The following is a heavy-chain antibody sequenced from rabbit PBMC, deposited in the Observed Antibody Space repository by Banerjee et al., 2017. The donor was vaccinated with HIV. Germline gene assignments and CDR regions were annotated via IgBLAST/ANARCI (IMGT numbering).Heavy chain of an antibody. D-gene: IGHD6-1*01. CDR2: IYAGSSGST. J-gene: IGHJ4*01. CDR1: GFSFSSSYW. V-gene: IGHV1S40*01. Sequence: QSLEESGGDLVKPGASLTLTCTASGFSFSSSYWICWVRQAPGKGLEWIACIYAGSSGSTYYASWAKGRFTISKTSSTTVTLQMTSLTAADTATYFCARGQYAGYAGYGYATHFNLWGPGTLVTVS. CDR3: ARGQYAGYAGYGYATHFNL.